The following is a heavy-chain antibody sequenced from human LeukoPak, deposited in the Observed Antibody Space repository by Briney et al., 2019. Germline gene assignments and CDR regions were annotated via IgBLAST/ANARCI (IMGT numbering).Heavy chain of an antibody. CDR3: ARIDIYRLARPIDY. D-gene: IGHD6-6*01. Sequence: ASVKVSCKASGYTFTSYGISWVRQAHGQGLEWMGGISAYNGNTNYAQKLQGRVTMTTDTSTSTAYMELRSLRSDDTAVYYCARIDIYRLARPIDYWGQGTLATVSS. CDR1: GYTFTSYG. J-gene: IGHJ4*02. CDR2: ISAYNGNT. V-gene: IGHV1-18*01.